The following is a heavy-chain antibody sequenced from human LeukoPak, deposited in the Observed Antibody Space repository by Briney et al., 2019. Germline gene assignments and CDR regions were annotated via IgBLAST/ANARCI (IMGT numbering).Heavy chain of an antibody. CDR1: GYTFTSYG. CDR3: ARVPGGLEWADFDY. J-gene: IGHJ4*02. D-gene: IGHD3-3*01. CDR2: ISAYNGNT. V-gene: IGHV1-18*01. Sequence: GASVKVSCKASGYTFTSYGISWVRQAPGQGLEWMGWISAYNGNTNYAQKLQGRVTMTTDTSTSTAYMELRSLRAEDTAVYYCARVPGGLEWADFDYWGQGTLVTVSS.